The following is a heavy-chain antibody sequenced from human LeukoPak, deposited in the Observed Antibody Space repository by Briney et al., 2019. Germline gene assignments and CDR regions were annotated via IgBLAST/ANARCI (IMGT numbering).Heavy chain of an antibody. CDR3: ARGLGYCSGDSCYGYGMDV. V-gene: IGHV3-21*01. CDR1: GFTFSTYS. D-gene: IGHD2-15*01. Sequence: PGRSLRLSCAASGFTFSTYSMNWLRLAPGKGLEWVSSISPDSNYKYYVDSVKGRFTISRDTSKSTLYLQMNSLRTEDTAVYYCARGLGYCSGDSCYGYGMDVWGQGTTVTVSS. J-gene: IGHJ6*02. CDR2: ISPDSNYK.